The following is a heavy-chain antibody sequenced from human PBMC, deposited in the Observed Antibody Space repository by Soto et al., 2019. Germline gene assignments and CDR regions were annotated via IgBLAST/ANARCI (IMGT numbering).Heavy chain of an antibody. J-gene: IGHJ4*02. CDR1: GFTFSLCA. V-gene: IGHV3-23*01. Sequence: EVQVLESGGGLVQPGGSLRLSCAASGFTFSLCAMSWVRQAPGKGLEWVSSMRSSGGDTYYADSVRGRFTISRDDSKNTLYLQMNSLRVEDTALYYCAKGHSNSYSYFDFWGQGTLVTVSS. D-gene: IGHD5-12*01. CDR2: MRSSGGDT. CDR3: AKGHSNSYSYFDF.